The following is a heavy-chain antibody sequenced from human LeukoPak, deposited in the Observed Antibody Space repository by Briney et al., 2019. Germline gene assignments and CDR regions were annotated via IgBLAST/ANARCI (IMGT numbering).Heavy chain of an antibody. CDR3: ARAGYSMDTEYFQH. V-gene: IGHV3-30-3*01. J-gene: IGHJ1*01. D-gene: IGHD5-18*01. CDR1: GFTFSSYA. Sequence: GGSLRLSCAASGFTFSSYAMHWVRQAPGKGLEWAAVISYDGSSKYYADSVKGRFTISRDNAKSSLYLQMNSLRAEDTAVYYCARAGYSMDTEYFQHWGQGTLVTVSS. CDR2: ISYDGSSK.